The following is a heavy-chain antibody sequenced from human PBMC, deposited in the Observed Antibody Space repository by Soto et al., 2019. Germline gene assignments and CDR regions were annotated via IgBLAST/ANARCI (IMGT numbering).Heavy chain of an antibody. D-gene: IGHD4-17*01. Sequence: VASVKVSCKASGGTFSTFGMSWVRQAPGQGLEWMGGIIPFFGTARYSQKFEDRITITADESTNTVYMDLRSLTSEDTAIYYCAKSAPMDAGDKYYYDFWGQGALVTVSS. CDR2: IIPFFGTA. CDR3: AKSAPMDAGDKYYYDF. J-gene: IGHJ4*02. CDR1: GGTFSTFG. V-gene: IGHV1-69*13.